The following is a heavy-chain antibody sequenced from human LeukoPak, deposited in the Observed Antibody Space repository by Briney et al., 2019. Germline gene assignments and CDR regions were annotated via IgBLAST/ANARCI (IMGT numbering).Heavy chain of an antibody. Sequence: GASVKVSCKASGYTFTSYGISWVRQAPGQGLEWMGWISAYNGNTNYAQKLQGRVTMTRDTSISTAYMELSRLRSDDTAVYYCARAQRHSSSWYSYYYYYYMDVWGKGTTVTVSS. CDR3: ARAQRHSSSWYSYYYYYYMDV. D-gene: IGHD6-13*01. CDR2: ISAYNGNT. CDR1: GYTFTSYG. J-gene: IGHJ6*03. V-gene: IGHV1-18*01.